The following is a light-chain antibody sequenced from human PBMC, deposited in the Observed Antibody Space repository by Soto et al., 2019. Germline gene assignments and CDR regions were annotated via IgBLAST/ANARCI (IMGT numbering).Light chain of an antibody. CDR2: SNN. CDR3: ASWDDSLNGWV. V-gene: IGLV1-44*01. Sequence: QSVLTQPPSASGTPGQRVTISCSGSSSNIGSNTVNWYQQLPGTAPKLLIYSNNQRPSGVPDRFNGSKSGTSASLPISGLQSEDEAAFFCASWDDSLNGWVFGGGTKLTVL. CDR1: SSNIGSNT. J-gene: IGLJ3*02.